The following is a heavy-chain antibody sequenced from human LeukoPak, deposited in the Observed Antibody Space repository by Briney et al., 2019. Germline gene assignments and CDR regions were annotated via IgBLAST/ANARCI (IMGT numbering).Heavy chain of an antibody. V-gene: IGHV3-48*02. CDR3: VRLFAS. J-gene: IGHJ4*02. Sequence: GGSLRLSCAASGVSVGATYMNWVRQTPGKGLEWLAHITSGGSDTHYADSVKGRFTISRDNAANSLFLEMTSLRDDDTAVYYCVRLFASWGQGTLVTVSS. D-gene: IGHD3-16*01. CDR1: GVSVGATY. CDR2: ITSGGSDT.